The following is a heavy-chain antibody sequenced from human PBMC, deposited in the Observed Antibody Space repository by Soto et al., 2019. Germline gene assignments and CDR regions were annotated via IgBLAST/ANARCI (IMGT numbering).Heavy chain of an antibody. CDR1: GDSVSSNGAC. Sequence: SQTLSLTCIISGDSVSSNGACWNWIRQSPSRGLQWLGRIYYRSKWFHDYAASVESRMAINPDTSRNQFSLQLNYVTPEDTAVYYCARVHCSAGTCLDGLDFWGQGTTVTVS. CDR2: IYYRSKWFH. D-gene: IGHD2-15*01. CDR3: ARVHCSAGTCLDGLDF. V-gene: IGHV6-1*01. J-gene: IGHJ6*02.